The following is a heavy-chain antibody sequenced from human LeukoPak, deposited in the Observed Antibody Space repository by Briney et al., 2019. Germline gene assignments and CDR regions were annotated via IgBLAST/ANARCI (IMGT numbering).Heavy chain of an antibody. Sequence: ASVKASCKASGYTITSYGISWVRQAPGQGLEWMGWISAYNGNTNYAQKLQGRVTMTTDTSTSTAYMELRSLRFDDTAVYYCARDGMVATITFAFDYWGQGTLVTVSS. V-gene: IGHV1-18*01. CDR2: ISAYNGNT. J-gene: IGHJ4*02. D-gene: IGHD5-12*01. CDR3: ARDGMVATITFAFDY. CDR1: GYTITSYG.